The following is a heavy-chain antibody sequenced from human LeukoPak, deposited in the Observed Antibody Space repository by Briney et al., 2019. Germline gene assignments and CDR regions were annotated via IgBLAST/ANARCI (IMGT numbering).Heavy chain of an antibody. CDR2: IKGDERST. J-gene: IGHJ4*02. Sequence: GGSLRLSCAASGFTFSSYWLHWVRQAPGKGLVWVSCIKGDERSTNYADSAKGRFTISRDNAKNTVYLEMNSLRAEDTAVYYCVRGQLWSYYHDYWGQGTLVTVSS. V-gene: IGHV3-74*01. CDR1: GFTFSSYW. CDR3: VRGQLWSYYHDY. D-gene: IGHD5-18*01.